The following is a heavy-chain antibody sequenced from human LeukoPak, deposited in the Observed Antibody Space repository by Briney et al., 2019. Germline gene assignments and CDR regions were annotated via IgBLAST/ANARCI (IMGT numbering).Heavy chain of an antibody. CDR1: GCTSSIYS. V-gene: IGHV1-18*01. D-gene: IGHD5-18*01. Sequence: ASLKGSCKSAGCTSSIYSIGWVRQAPGQGLEWMGWISAYNGNTNYAQKFQGRVTMTTDTYTSTAYMELRRLRSDDTAMYYCARAGYSYGYLGYFDYWGQGTLVTVSS. CDR2: ISAYNGNT. J-gene: IGHJ4*02. CDR3: ARAGYSYGYLGYFDY.